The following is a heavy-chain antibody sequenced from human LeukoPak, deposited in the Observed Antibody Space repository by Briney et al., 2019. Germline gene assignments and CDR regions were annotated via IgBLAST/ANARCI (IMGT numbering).Heavy chain of an antibody. Sequence: SQTLSLTCTVSGGSISSYYWSWIRQPPGKGLEWIGYIYYSGSTNYNPSLKSRVTISVDTSKNQFSLKLSSVTAADTAVYYCARYIRYCSSTSCSYYFDYWGQGTLVTVSS. V-gene: IGHV4-59*08. CDR2: IYYSGST. CDR3: ARYIRYCSSTSCSYYFDY. CDR1: GGSISSYY. D-gene: IGHD2-2*01. J-gene: IGHJ4*02.